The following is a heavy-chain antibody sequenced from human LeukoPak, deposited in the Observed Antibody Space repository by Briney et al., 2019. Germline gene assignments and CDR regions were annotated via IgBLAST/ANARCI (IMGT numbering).Heavy chain of an antibody. V-gene: IGHV3-48*02. Sequence: GGSLRLSCAGSGFTFSSYSINWVRQAPGKGLEWISYISTSGTSIYYADSVKGRFTISRDNAKNSLYLQMNSLRDEDTAVHYCARDRARVDSSSDYWGQGTLVTVSS. CDR2: ISTSGTSI. J-gene: IGHJ4*02. D-gene: IGHD3-22*01. CDR3: ARDRARVDSSSDY. CDR1: GFTFSSYS.